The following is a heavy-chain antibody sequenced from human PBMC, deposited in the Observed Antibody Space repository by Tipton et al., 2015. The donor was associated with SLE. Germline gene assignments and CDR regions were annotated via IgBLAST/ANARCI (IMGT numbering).Heavy chain of an antibody. Sequence: SLRLSCAASGFTFSSFGMHWVRQAPGKGLEWVAVIWYDGSNKNYADSVKGRFTISRDNSKNTLDLQMNNLRVEDTAVYYCARDTIFGYYYYMDVWGRGTTVTVSS. CDR2: IWYDGSNK. V-gene: IGHV3-33*08. J-gene: IGHJ6*03. CDR3: ARDTIFGYYYYMDV. D-gene: IGHD3-10*02. CDR1: GFTFSSFG.